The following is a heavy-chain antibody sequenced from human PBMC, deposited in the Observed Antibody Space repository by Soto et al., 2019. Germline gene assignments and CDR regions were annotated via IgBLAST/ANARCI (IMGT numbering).Heavy chain of an antibody. CDR2: FDPEDGET. D-gene: IGHD3-22*01. CDR3: ARAAYYYDSRDSESYYFDY. Sequence: GASVKVSCKVSGYTLTELSMHWVRQAPGKGLEWMGGFDPEDGETIYAQKFQGRVTMTEDTSTDTAYMELSGLRSEDTAVYYCARAAYYYDSRDSESYYFDYWGQGTLVTVSS. CDR1: GYTLTELS. V-gene: IGHV1-24*01. J-gene: IGHJ4*02.